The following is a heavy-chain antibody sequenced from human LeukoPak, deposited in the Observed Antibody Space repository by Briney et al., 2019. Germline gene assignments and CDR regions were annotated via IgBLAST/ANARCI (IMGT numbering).Heavy chain of an antibody. CDR1: GFTFSSYG. V-gene: IGHV3-30*18. Sequence: GGSLILSCAASGFTFSSYGIHWVRQAPGKGLEWVAVISYLGGDRFYAESVKGRFTISRDNSNKRVFLQMNTLRGEDTAVYYCAKDRSSGPHYYYGMDVWGRGTTVIVSS. J-gene: IGHJ6*02. CDR3: AKDRSSGPHYYYGMDV. CDR2: ISYLGGDR. D-gene: IGHD6-25*01.